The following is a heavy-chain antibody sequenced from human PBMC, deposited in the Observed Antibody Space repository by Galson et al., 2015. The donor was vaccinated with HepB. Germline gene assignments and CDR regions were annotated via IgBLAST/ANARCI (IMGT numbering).Heavy chain of an antibody. CDR2: ISYDGSNE. CDR3: ARAKRGVVVTATPWFDP. J-gene: IGHJ5*02. Sequence: SLRLSCAASGFTFSSYAMHWVRQAPGKGLEWVAVISYDGSNEYYTDSVKGRFTISRDNSNNTVYLQMNSLRAEDTAVFFCARAKRGVVVTATPWFDPWSQGTLVTVSS. D-gene: IGHD2-21*02. V-gene: IGHV3-30*04. CDR1: GFTFSSYA.